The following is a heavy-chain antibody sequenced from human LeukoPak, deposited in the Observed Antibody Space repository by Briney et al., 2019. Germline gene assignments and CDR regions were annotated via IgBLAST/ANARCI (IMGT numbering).Heavy chain of an antibody. V-gene: IGHV1-2*02. D-gene: IGHD2/OR15-2a*01. J-gene: IGHJ3*02. CDR2: INHNSGGT. CDR3: ASTSTYDAFDI. Sequence: ASVKVSCKASGYTFTGYYMHWVRQAPGQGLEWMGWINHNSGGTNYAQKFQGRVTMTRDTSISTAYMELSRLRSDDTAVYYCASTSTYDAFDIWGQGTMVTVSS. CDR1: GYTFTGYY.